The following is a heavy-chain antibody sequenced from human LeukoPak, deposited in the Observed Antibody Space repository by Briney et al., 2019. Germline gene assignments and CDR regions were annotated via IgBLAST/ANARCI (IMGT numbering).Heavy chain of an antibody. CDR2: ISSSGSTI. CDR3: ARDPRSSGYFDY. V-gene: IGHV3-48*04. J-gene: IGHJ4*02. CDR1: GFTFSSYS. D-gene: IGHD6-6*01. Sequence: GGSLRLSCAASGFTFSSYSMNWVRQAPGKGLEWVSYISSSGSTIYYADSVKGRFTISRDNAKNSLYLQMNSLRAEDTAVYYCARDPRSSGYFDYWGQGTLVTVSS.